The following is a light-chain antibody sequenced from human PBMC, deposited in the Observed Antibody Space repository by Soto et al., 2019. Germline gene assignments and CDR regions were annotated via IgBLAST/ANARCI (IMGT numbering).Light chain of an antibody. CDR2: DSS. CDR1: QGIGST. V-gene: IGKV3-15*01. Sequence: EIVLTQSPAALSVSPGERVTLSCRASQGIGSTLAWYQQKPGQTPSLLIYDSSTRAIGIPTRFSGSRSGTEFTLTINGLQSEDFAVYYCQRYNNWPLTFGGGTKVDIK. CDR3: QRYNNWPLT. J-gene: IGKJ4*01.